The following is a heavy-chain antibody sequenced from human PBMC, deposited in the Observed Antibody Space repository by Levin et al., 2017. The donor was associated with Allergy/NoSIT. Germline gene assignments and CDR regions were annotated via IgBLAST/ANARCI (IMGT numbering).Heavy chain of an antibody. Sequence: SETLSLTCTVSGGSISSSSYYWGWIRQPPGKGLEWIGSIYYSGNTYYNPSLKSRVTISVDTSKNQFSLNLSSVTAADTAVYYCARQGYCGGDCYSFHYWGQETLVTVSS. V-gene: IGHV4-39*01. CDR1: GGSISSSSYY. CDR3: ARQGYCGGDCYSFHY. D-gene: IGHD2-21*02. J-gene: IGHJ4*02. CDR2: IYYSGNT.